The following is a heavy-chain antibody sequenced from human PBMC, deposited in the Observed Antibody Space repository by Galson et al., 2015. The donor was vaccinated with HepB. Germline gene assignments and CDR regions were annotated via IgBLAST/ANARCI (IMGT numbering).Heavy chain of an antibody. CDR2: ISSDGSKR. CDR1: GFTFSKFG. Sequence: SLRLSCAASGFTFSKFGMHWVRQAPGKGLEWVTVISSDGSKRYYADSVKGRFTISRDNSKNTLNLQMNSLRVEDTAVYYCARGRSIGYCSGTSCYAGYGMGVWGQGTSVTVSS. V-gene: IGHV3-30*03. J-gene: IGHJ6*02. D-gene: IGHD2-2*03. CDR3: ARGRSIGYCSGTSCYAGYGMGV.